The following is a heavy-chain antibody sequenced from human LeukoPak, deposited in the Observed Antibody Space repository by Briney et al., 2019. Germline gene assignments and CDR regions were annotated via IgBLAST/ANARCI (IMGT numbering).Heavy chain of an antibody. V-gene: IGHV6-1*01. D-gene: IGHD5-24*01. CDR1: GDSVSSNSAA. CDR3: ARAAGRWLQENYYYYGMDV. CDR2: TYYRSKWYN. Sequence: SQTLSLTCAISGDSVSSNSAAWNWIRQSPSRGLEWLGRTYYRSKWYNDYAVSVKSRLTINPDTSKNQFSLQLNSVTPEDTAVYYCARAAGRWLQENYYYYGMDVWGQGTTVTVSS. J-gene: IGHJ6*02.